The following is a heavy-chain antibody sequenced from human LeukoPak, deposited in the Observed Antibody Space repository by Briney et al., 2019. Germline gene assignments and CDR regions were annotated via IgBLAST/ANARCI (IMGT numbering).Heavy chain of an antibody. CDR1: GFTFSDYY. D-gene: IGHD2/OR15-2a*01. V-gene: IGHV3-11*04. Sequence: GGSLRLSCAASGFTFSDYYMGWIRQAPGKGLEWVSYISSSGSTIYYADSVKGRFTISRDNAKMSLYLQMNSLRVEDTAVYYCATYSTRNAREFQSWGQGTLVTVSS. J-gene: IGHJ1*01. CDR3: ATYSTRNAREFQS. CDR2: ISSSGSTI.